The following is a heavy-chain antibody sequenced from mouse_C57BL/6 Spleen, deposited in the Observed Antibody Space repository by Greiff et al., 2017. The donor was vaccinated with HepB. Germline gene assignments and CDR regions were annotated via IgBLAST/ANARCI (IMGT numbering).Heavy chain of an antibody. CDR1: GYSFTGYY. D-gene: IGHD2-2*01. CDR3: ARWDGYDGGYFDV. V-gene: IGHV1-42*01. Sequence: EVKLQQSGPELVKPGASVKISCKASGYSFTGYYMNWVKQSPEKSLEWIGEINPSTGGTTYNQKFKAKATLTVDKSSSTAYMQLKSLTSEDSAVYYCARWDGYDGGYFDVWGTGTTVTVSS. J-gene: IGHJ1*03. CDR2: INPSTGGT.